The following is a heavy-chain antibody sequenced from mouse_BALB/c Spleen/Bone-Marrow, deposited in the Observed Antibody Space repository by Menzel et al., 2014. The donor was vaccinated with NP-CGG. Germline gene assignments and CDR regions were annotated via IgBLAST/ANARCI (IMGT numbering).Heavy chain of an antibody. CDR3: ARGNYGNYVDYFDY. V-gene: IGHV5-6-3*01. Sequence: VQLQQPGGGLLQLGGSLKLSCAAFGFTFGSFGLSWVRQTPDKRLGLFASINSNGGSTFYPDSVKGRFTISRDNAKNTLSLQMSGLKSEDTAMYYCARGNYGNYVDYFDYWGQGTTLTVSS. CDR1: GFTFGSFG. CDR2: INSNGGST. D-gene: IGHD2-1*01. J-gene: IGHJ2*01.